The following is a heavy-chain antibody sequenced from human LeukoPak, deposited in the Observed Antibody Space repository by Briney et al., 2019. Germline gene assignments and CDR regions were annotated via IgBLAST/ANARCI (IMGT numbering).Heavy chain of an antibody. Sequence: GASVTVSCKASGYTFTGYYMHWVRQAPGQGLEWMGWINPNSGGTNYAQKFQGRVTMTRDTSISTAYMELSRLRSDDTAVYYCARKTRRSYLEWLPPNYYYYMDVWGKGTTVTVSS. CDR3: ARKTRRSYLEWLPPNYYYYMDV. J-gene: IGHJ6*03. V-gene: IGHV1-2*02. CDR2: INPNSGGT. D-gene: IGHD3-3*01. CDR1: GYTFTGYY.